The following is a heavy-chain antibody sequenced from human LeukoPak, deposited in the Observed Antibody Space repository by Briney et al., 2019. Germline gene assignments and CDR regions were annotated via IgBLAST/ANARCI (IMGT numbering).Heavy chain of an antibody. CDR2: INHSGST. V-gene: IGHV4-34*01. D-gene: IGHD1-1*01. CDR3: ARSGRCRRTAMDV. Sequence: SETLSLTCAVYGGSFSGYYWSWIRQPPGKGLEWIGEINHSGSTNYNPSLKSLVTISVDTSKNQFSLKLSSVTAADTAVYYCARSGRCRRTAMDVWGQGTTVTVSS. CDR1: GGSFSGYY. J-gene: IGHJ6*02.